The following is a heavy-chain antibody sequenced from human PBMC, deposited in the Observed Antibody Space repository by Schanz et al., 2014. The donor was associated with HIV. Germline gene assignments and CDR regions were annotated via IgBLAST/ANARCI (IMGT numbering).Heavy chain of an antibody. Sequence: QVQLVESGGGVVQPGRSLRLSCVASGFTFNSYAMHWVRQAPGKGLEWVTVISNDGSNKYYTDSVKGRFTISRDNSKNTLYLQMNSLRAEDTAVYYCANLVVAATDDAFDIWGQGTMVTVSS. D-gene: IGHD2-15*01. CDR2: ISNDGSNK. V-gene: IGHV3-30-3*01. J-gene: IGHJ3*02. CDR3: ANLVVAATDDAFDI. CDR1: GFTFNSYA.